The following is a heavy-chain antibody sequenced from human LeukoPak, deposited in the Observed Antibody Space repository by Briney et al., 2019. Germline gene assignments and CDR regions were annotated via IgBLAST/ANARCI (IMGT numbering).Heavy chain of an antibody. CDR2: INNSGSTI. V-gene: IGHV3-48*03. CDR1: GFTFSSYE. J-gene: IGHJ4*02. D-gene: IGHD2-15*01. Sequence: PGGSLRLSCAASGFTFSSYEMNWVRQAPGKGLEWVSYINNSGSTIYYADSVKGLFTISRDNAKNSLYLQMNSLRDEDTAVYYCASHGEGCCSGGSCYYFDYWGQGTLVTVSS. CDR3: ASHGEGCCSGGSCYYFDY.